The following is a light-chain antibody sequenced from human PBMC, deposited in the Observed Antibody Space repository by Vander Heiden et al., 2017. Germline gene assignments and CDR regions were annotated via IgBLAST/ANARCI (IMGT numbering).Light chain of an antibody. V-gene: IGLV2-23*01. CDR3: CSYATSSTYV. J-gene: IGLJ1*01. Sequence: QSALTQPASVSGSPGQSIPISCTGTSSAVGSYNLVSWYQQHPGKAPKLMIYEGSKRPSGVSNRFSGSKSGNTASLTISGLQAEDEADYYCCSYATSSTYVFGTGTKVTVL. CDR1: SSAVGSYNL. CDR2: EGS.